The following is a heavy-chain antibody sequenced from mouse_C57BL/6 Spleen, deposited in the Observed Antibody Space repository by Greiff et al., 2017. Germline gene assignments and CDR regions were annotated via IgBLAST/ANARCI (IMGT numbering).Heavy chain of an antibody. J-gene: IGHJ2*01. CDR2: ITPSSGYT. CDR1: GYTFPSYT. CDR3: ARSTDGNNLFDY. D-gene: IGHD2-1*01. Sequence: QVQLKESGAELARPGASVKMSCKASGYTFPSYTMHWVKQRPGQGLEWIGYITPSSGYTKYNQKFKDKATLPADKSSSTAYMQLSRLTSEDAAVTVCARSTDGNNLFDYWGQGTTLTVSS. V-gene: IGHV1-4*01.